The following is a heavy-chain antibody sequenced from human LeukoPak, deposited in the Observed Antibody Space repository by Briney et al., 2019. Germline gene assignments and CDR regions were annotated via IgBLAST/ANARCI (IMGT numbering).Heavy chain of an antibody. Sequence: SETLSLTCTVSGGSISSGSYYWSWIRQPAGKGLEWIGRIYTSGSTNYNPSLESRVTISVDTSKNQFSLKLSSVTAADTAVYYCARDAPYSGSGGAFDIWGQGTMVTVSS. D-gene: IGHD1-26*01. J-gene: IGHJ3*02. CDR1: GGSISSGSYY. CDR2: IYTSGST. V-gene: IGHV4-61*02. CDR3: ARDAPYSGSGGAFDI.